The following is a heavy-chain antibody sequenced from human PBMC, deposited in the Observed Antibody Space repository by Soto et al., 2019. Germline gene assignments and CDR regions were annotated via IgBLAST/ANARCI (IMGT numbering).Heavy chain of an antibody. CDR3: AHTSGVEMATTFDY. J-gene: IGHJ4*02. CDR1: GFSLSTSGVG. V-gene: IGHV2-5*01. CDR2: IYWNDDK. Sequence: QITLKESGPTLVKPTQTLTLTCTFSGFSLSTSGVGVGWIRQPPGKALEWLALIYWNDDKRYSPSLKSRLTITKDTSKNQVVLTMTNMDPVDTATYYCAHTSGVEMATTFDYWGQGTLVTVSS. D-gene: IGHD5-12*01.